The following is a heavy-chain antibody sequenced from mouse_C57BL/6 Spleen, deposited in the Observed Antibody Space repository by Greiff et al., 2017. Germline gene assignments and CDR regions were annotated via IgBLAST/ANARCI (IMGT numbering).Heavy chain of an antibody. D-gene: IGHD1-1*01. V-gene: IGHV3-6*01. CDR1: GYSITSGYY. CDR3: ATYGSSYGFDY. CDR2: ISYDGSN. J-gene: IGHJ2*01. Sequence: VQLKESGPGLVKPSQSLSLTCSVTGYSITSGYYWNWIRQFPGNKLEWMGYISYDGSNNYNPSLKNRISITRDTSKNQFFLKLNSVTTEDTATYYCATYGSSYGFDYWGQGTTLTVSS.